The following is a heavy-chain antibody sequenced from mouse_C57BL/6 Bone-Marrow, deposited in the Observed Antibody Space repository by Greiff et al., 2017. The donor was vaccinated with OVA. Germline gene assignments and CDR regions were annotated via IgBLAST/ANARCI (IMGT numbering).Heavy chain of an antibody. CDR3: AREGGYYGSKTGTIAY. D-gene: IGHD1-1*01. CDR1: GYAFTNYL. J-gene: IGHJ3*01. V-gene: IGHV1-54*01. CDR2: IYPGSGGT. Sequence: VQLQQSGAELVRPGTSVKVSCKASGYAFTNYLIEWVKQRPGQGLEWIGVIYPGSGGTNYNEKFKGKATLTADKSSSTAYMQLSSLTSEDSAVYFCAREGGYYGSKTGTIAYWGQGTLVTVSA.